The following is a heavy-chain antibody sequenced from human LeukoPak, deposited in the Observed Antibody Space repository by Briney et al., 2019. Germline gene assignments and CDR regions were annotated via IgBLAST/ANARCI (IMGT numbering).Heavy chain of an antibody. CDR3: ARGDWVGYSSIFVYWFDP. V-gene: IGHV3-53*01. D-gene: IGHD6-13*01. CDR1: GFIVSSNY. Sequence: GGSLRLFCAASGFIVSSNYMSWVRQAPGKGLEWVSVIYSGSSTYYADSVKGRFTISRDNSKNTLYLQMNSLRAEDTAVYYCARGDWVGYSSIFVYWFDPWGQGTLVTVSS. J-gene: IGHJ5*02. CDR2: IYSGSST.